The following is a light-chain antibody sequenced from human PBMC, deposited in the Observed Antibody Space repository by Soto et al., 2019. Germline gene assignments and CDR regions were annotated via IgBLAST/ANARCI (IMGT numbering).Light chain of an antibody. Sequence: IVLTQSPATLSVSPGERATLSCRASQSVSSNYLAWYQQKPGQAPRLLIYGASSRATGIPDRFSGSGSGTDFTLTISRLEPEDFAVYYCQQFGTSPPSTFGQGTRLEIK. V-gene: IGKV3-20*01. CDR3: QQFGTSPPST. J-gene: IGKJ5*01. CDR1: QSVSSNY. CDR2: GAS.